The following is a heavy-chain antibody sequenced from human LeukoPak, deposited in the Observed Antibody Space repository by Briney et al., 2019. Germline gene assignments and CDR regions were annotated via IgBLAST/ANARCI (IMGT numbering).Heavy chain of an antibody. D-gene: IGHD1-26*01. J-gene: IGHJ4*02. CDR2: ISYDGSNK. Sequence: RGGSLRVSWAASGFTFSSSGMHWVRQAPGQGLEWVAVISYDGSNKYYADSVKGRFTISRDNSKNTLYLQMNSLRAEDTAVYYCAKSYYDSDSYYFDYWGQGTLVTVSS. CDR1: GFTFSSSG. CDR3: AKSYYDSDSYYFDY. V-gene: IGHV3-30*18.